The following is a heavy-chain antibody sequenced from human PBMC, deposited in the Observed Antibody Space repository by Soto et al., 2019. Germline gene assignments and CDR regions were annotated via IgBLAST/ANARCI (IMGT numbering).Heavy chain of an antibody. CDR2: IIPIFDTP. CDR1: GCIFSSFT. J-gene: IGHJ6*02. CDR3: ATHGATTMARGDMKHYYYVMDV. V-gene: IGHV1-69*06. Sequence: XSVKVSFRASGCIFSSFTLSWVRQAPGQGLECLGGIIPIFDTPTYAQNFQGRVTITADKSTNTVYMELSSLRSEDTAVYYCATHGATTMARGDMKHYYYVMDVWGQGTTVTVSS. D-gene: IGHD3-10*01.